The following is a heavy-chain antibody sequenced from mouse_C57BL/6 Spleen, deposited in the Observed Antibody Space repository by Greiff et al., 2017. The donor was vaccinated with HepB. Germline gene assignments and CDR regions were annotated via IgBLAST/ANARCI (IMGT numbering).Heavy chain of an antibody. Sequence: QVQLQQSGPGLVQPSQSLSITCTVSGFSLTSYGVHWVRQSPGKGLEWLGVIWRGGSTDYNAAFMSRLSITKDNSKSQVFFKMNSLQADDTAIYYCAKIGGYYDSSYPSYAMDYWGQGTSVTVSS. CDR3: AKIGGYYDSSYPSYAMDY. J-gene: IGHJ4*01. CDR2: IWRGGST. V-gene: IGHV2-5*01. CDR1: GFSLTSYG. D-gene: IGHD1-1*01.